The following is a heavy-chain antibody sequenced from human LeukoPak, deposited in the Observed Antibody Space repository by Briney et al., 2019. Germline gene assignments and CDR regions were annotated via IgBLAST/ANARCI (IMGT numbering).Heavy chain of an antibody. CDR2: TSGSGGST. J-gene: IGHJ4*02. V-gene: IGHV3-23*01. D-gene: IGHD6-19*01. Sequence: GGSLRLSCAASGFTFSSYGMSWVRQAPGKGLEWVSATSGSGGSTYYADSVKGRFTISRDNSKNTLYLQMNSLRAEDTAVYYCAKVSGQWLESIDYWGQGTLVTVSS. CDR3: AKVSGQWLESIDY. CDR1: GFTFSSYG.